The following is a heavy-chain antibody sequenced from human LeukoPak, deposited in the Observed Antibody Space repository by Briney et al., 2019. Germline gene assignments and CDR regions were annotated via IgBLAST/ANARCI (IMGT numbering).Heavy chain of an antibody. CDR1: GGSFSGYY. CDR3: ASRYSSSWRYYYYYMDV. Sequence: SETLSLTCAVYGGSFSGYYWSWIRQPPGKGLGWIGETNHSGSTNYNPSLKSRVTISVDTSKNQFSLKLSSVTAADTAVYYCASRYSSSWRYYYYYMDVWGKGTTVTVSS. J-gene: IGHJ6*03. V-gene: IGHV4-34*01. CDR2: TNHSGST. D-gene: IGHD6-13*01.